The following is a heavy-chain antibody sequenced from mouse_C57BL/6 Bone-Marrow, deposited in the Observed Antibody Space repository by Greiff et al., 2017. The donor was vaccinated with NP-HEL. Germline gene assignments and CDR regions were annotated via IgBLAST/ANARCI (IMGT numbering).Heavy chain of an antibody. CDR2: INPGSGGT. D-gene: IGHD1-1*01. V-gene: IGHV1-54*01. J-gene: IGHJ4*01. Sequence: QVQLQQSGAELVRPGTSAKVSCKASGYAFTNYLIEWVKQRPGQGLEWIGVINPGSGGTNYNEKFKGKATLTADKSSSTAYMQLSSLTSEDSAVYFCARGYYYGSSYPYYYAMDYWGQGTSVTVSS. CDR3: ARGYYYGSSYPYYYAMDY. CDR1: GYAFTNYL.